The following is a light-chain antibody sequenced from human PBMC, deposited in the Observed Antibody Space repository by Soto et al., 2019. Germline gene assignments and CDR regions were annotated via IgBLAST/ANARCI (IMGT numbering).Light chain of an antibody. CDR2: WAS. CDR3: QQYYSTPLT. Sequence: DIVMTQSPDSLAVSLGERATINCKSSQSVFYSSNNNNYLAWYQQKPGQPPKLLIYWASTRESGVTDRFSGSGAGTDFTLTISSLQAEDVAVYYCQQYYSTPLTFGGGTKVEI. V-gene: IGKV4-1*01. J-gene: IGKJ4*01. CDR1: QSVFYSSNNNNY.